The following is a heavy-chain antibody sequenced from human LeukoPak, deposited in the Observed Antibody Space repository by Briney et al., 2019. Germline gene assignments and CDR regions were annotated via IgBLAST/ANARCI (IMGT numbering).Heavy chain of an antibody. Sequence: GGSLRLSCAASGFTFSSYWMHLVRQAPGKGLVWVSRINSDGSSTSYADSVKGRFTISRDNAKNTLYLQMNSLRAEDTAVYYCATEIYDFWSGYLSYWGQGTLVTVSS. CDR2: INSDGSST. J-gene: IGHJ4*02. V-gene: IGHV3-74*01. CDR3: ATEIYDFWSGYLSY. CDR1: GFTFSSYW. D-gene: IGHD3-3*01.